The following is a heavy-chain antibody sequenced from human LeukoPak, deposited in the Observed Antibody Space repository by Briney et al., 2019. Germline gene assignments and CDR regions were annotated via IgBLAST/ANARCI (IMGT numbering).Heavy chain of an antibody. J-gene: IGHJ6*03. V-gene: IGHV1-18*01. CDR1: GYTFTSYG. D-gene: IGHD2-15*01. Sequence: ASVKVSCKASGYTFTSYGISWVRQAPGQGLEWVGWISAYNGNTNYAQKLQGRVTMTTDTSTSTAYMELRSLRSDDTAVYYCAREPLERGIYYMDVWGKGTTVTVSS. CDR2: ISAYNGNT. CDR3: AREPLERGIYYMDV.